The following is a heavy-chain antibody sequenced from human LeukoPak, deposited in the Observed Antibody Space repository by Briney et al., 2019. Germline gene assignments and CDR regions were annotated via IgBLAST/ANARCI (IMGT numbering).Heavy chain of an antibody. CDR3: ARYPVANDAFDI. J-gene: IGHJ3*02. D-gene: IGHD2-15*01. CDR2: IYPSDSDT. CDR1: GYIFTSYW. Sequence: AESLKISCKGSGYIFTSYWIGWVRQMPGKGLEWMGIIYPSDSDTRYSPSFQGQVTISADKSISTTYLQWSSLKASDTAMYYCARYPVANDAFDIWGQGTMVTVSS. V-gene: IGHV5-51*01.